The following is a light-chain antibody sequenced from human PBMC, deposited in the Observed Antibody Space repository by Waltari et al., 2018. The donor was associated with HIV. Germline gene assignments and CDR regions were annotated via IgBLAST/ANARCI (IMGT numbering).Light chain of an antibody. J-gene: IGLJ2*01. V-gene: IGLV7-46*01. Sequence: QAVVTQEPSLTVSPGETVTLTCGSSTGTVTSGHYPCWFQQKPGQAPRTLFVDTGNKHPGTLARCSGSLAGGKAALTLSGARPDDEADYYCLLSYGVTMVFGGGTKLSVL. CDR1: TGTVTSGHY. CDR2: DTG. CDR3: LLSYGVTMV.